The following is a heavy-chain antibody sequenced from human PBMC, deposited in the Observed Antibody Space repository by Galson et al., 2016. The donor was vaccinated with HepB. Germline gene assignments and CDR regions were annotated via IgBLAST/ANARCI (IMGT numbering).Heavy chain of an antibody. D-gene: IGHD2-15*01. V-gene: IGHV3-30-3*01. Sequence: SLRLSCAASGITFRSYAMHWVRQAPGKGLEWVTVISYDGSKKYYADYVKGRFTISRDNSNNMLYLQMNSLRAEDTGIYYCAKAWSPFYWGQGTLVSVSS. CDR2: ISYDGSKK. CDR3: AKAWSPFY. CDR1: GITFRSYA. J-gene: IGHJ4*02.